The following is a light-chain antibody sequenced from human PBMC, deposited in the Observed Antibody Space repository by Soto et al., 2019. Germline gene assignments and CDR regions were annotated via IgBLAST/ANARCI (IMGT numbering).Light chain of an antibody. CDR3: SSYTSSSTYV. Sequence: QSVLTQPASVSGSPGQSITISCTGTSSDVGGYNSVSWYQQHPGKAPKLVIYDVGNRPSGVCDRFSGSKSGNTASLTISGLQAEDEAEYYCSSYTSSSTYVFGAGTKVTVL. V-gene: IGLV2-14*01. J-gene: IGLJ1*01. CDR2: DVG. CDR1: SSDVGGYNS.